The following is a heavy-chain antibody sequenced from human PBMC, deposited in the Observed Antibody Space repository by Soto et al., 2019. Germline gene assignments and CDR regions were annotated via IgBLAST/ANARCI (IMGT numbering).Heavy chain of an antibody. CDR3: ERARYDCSGYYYFDY. Sequence: SETLSLTCTVSGGSISGYYLSWTRQPPGKGLEWIGYIYYSGITIYNPSLKSRVTISVDTSKNQFSLKLSSVTAADTAVYYCERARYDCSGYYYFDYWGQGTLVTVSS. D-gene: IGHD3-22*01. J-gene: IGHJ4*02. CDR2: IYYSGIT. CDR1: GGSISGYY. V-gene: IGHV4-59*01.